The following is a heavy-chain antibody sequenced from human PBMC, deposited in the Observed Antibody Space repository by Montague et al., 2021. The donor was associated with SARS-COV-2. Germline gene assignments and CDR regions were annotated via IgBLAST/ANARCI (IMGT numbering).Heavy chain of an antibody. CDR2: VYSGGTT. Sequence: TLSLTCNVSGGSMISGGYYWSWIRQPPGKGLEWIGYVYSGGTTYYNPSLKSRVTISEDMSKNQFYLRLTSVTAADTAVYYCVRDGGLRFSGGVMDVWGQGTTVTVSS. V-gene: IGHV4-31*03. D-gene: IGHD3-3*01. J-gene: IGHJ6*02. CDR1: GGSMISGGYY. CDR3: VRDGGLRFSGGVMDV.